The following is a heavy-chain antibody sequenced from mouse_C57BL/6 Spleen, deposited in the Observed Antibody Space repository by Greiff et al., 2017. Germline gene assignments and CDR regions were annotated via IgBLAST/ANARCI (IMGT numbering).Heavy chain of an antibody. CDR1: GYTFTDYE. D-gene: IGHD1-1*01. Sequence: VKLVESGAELVRPGASVTLSCKASGYTFTDYEMHWVKQTPVHGLEWIGAIDPETGGTAYNQKFKGKAILTADKSSSTAYMELRSLTSEDSAVYYFTRRTYYGSSLPFAYWGQGTLVTVSA. CDR2: IDPETGGT. CDR3: TRRTYYGSSLPFAY. J-gene: IGHJ3*01. V-gene: IGHV1-15*01.